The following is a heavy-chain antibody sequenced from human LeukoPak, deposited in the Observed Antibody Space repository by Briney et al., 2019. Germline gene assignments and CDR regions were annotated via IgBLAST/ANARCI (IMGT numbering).Heavy chain of an antibody. CDR2: IYSGGST. CDR1: GVTVSSNY. Sequence: GGSLRLSCAASGVTVSSNYMSWGRQAPGKGLEWVSVIYSGGSTYYADSVKGRFTISRDNSKNTLYLQMNSLRAEDTAVYYCARGDGSGGSGMDVWGQGTPVTVSS. V-gene: IGHV3-53*01. D-gene: IGHD3-10*01. J-gene: IGHJ6*02. CDR3: ARGDGSGGSGMDV.